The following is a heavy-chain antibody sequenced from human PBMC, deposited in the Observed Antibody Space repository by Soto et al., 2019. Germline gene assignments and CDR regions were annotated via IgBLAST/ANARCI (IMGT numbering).Heavy chain of an antibody. CDR2: LYWDDDE. V-gene: IGHV2-5*02. CDR3: AHRPRGYSYYFDY. J-gene: IGHJ4*02. CDR1: GFSLSTRGVG. D-gene: IGHD5-18*01. Sequence: QITLKESGPTLVKPTQTLTLTCTFSGFSLSTRGVGVGSIRQPPGKALEWLALLYWDDDEGYSPSLKSRLTISKDTSKHQVVLTVTNMDPVDTATYYCAHRPRGYSYYFDYWGQGTLVTVSS.